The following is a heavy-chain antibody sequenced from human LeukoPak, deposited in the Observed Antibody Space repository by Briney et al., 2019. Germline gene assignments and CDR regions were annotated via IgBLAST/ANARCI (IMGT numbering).Heavy chain of an antibody. D-gene: IGHD4-11*01. V-gene: IGHV3-30*02. CDR2: IRYDGSDK. J-gene: IGHJ4*02. Sequence: PGGSLRLSCAASGFKFSSYSMVWVRQAPGKGLEWVTFIRYDGSDKFYAASVKGRFTISRDNSKNTLYLHLDSLRPDDTALYFCAKDGGGYSFDYWGQGALVTVSS. CDR1: GFKFSSYS. CDR3: AKDGGGYSFDY.